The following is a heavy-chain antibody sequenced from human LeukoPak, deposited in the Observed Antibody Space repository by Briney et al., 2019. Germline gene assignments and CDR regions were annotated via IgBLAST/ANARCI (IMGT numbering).Heavy chain of an antibody. J-gene: IGHJ2*01. Sequence: GGSLRLSCEASGFTFSSYAMSWVRQAPGKGLEWVSVISGSGGSTYYADSVKGRFTISRDNSKNTLYLQVNSLRAEDTAVYYCAKEGGNWGFWYFDLWGRGTLVTVSS. CDR3: AKEGGNWGFWYFDL. CDR2: ISGSGGST. V-gene: IGHV3-23*01. D-gene: IGHD7-27*01. CDR1: GFTFSSYA.